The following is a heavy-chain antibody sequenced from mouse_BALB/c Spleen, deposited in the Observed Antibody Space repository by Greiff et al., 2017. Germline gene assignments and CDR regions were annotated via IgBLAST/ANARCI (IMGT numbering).Heavy chain of an antibody. Sequence: DVMLVESGGGLVKPGGSLKLSCAASGFTFSSYAMSWVRQTPEKRLEWVASISSGGSTYYPDSVKGRFTISRDNARNILYLQMSSLRSEDTAMYYCARVWGTPWYFDVWGAGTTVTVSS. CDR3: ARVWGTPWYFDV. J-gene: IGHJ1*01. CDR2: ISSGGST. V-gene: IGHV5-6-5*01. D-gene: IGHD1-1*02. CDR1: GFTFSSYA.